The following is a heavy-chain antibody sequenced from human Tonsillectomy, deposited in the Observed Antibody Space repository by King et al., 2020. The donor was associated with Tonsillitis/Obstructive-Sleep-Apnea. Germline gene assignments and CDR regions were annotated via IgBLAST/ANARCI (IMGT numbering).Heavy chain of an antibody. Sequence: VQLVQSGGGVVQPGRSLRLSCAASGFTFSSYAMHWVRQAPGKGLEWVAVISYDGSNKYYADSVKGRFTITRDNSKNTLYLQMNSLRAEETAVYYCARGLGYYYDSSGYYPGSAFDIWGQGTMVTVSS. CDR1: GFTFSSYA. V-gene: IGHV3-30*04. J-gene: IGHJ3*02. CDR2: ISYDGSNK. D-gene: IGHD3-22*01. CDR3: ARGLGYYYDSSGYYPGSAFDI.